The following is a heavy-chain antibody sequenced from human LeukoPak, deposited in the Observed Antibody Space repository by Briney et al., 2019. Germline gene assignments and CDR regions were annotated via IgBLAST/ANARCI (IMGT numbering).Heavy chain of an antibody. Sequence: ASVKVPCKASGGTFSSYAISWVRQAPGQGLEWMGGIIPIFGTANYAQKFQGRVTITADKSTSTAYMELSSLRSEDTAVYYCARDSALDGSGSYYNYWGQGTPVTVSS. CDR2: IIPIFGTA. J-gene: IGHJ4*02. V-gene: IGHV1-69*06. CDR1: GGTFSSYA. CDR3: ARDSALDGSGSYYNY. D-gene: IGHD3-10*01.